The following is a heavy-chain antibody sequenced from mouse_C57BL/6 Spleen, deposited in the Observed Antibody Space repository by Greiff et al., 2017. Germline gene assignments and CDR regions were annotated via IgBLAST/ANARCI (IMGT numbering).Heavy chain of an antibody. CDR1: GFSLTSYG. Sequence: VKLQESGPGLVQPSQSLSITCTVSGFSLTSYGVHWVRQSPGKGLEWLGVIWSGGSTDYNAAFISRLSISKDNSKSQVFFKMNSLQADDTAIYYCARTGGDSSGYAYWGQGTLVTVSA. J-gene: IGHJ3*01. CDR3: ARTGGDSSGYAY. V-gene: IGHV2-2*01. CDR2: IWSGGST. D-gene: IGHD3-2*02.